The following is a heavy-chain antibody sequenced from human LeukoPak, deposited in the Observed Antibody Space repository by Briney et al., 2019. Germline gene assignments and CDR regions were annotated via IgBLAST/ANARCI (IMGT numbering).Heavy chain of an antibody. D-gene: IGHD5-18*01. V-gene: IGHV5-51*01. J-gene: IGHJ4*02. CDR2: IYPGGSDT. Sequence: GESLKISCKGSGYSFTSYWIGWVRQMPGKGLEWMGIIYPGGSDTRYSPSFQGQVTISADKSLSTAYLQWGSLRASDTAMYYCAIHGRRDSYGYVDYWGQGTLVTVSS. CDR1: GYSFTSYW. CDR3: AIHGRRDSYGYVDY.